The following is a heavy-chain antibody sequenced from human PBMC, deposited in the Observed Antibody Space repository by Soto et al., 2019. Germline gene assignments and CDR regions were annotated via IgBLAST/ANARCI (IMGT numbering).Heavy chain of an antibody. CDR2: ISTYSGDT. V-gene: IGHV1-18*01. CDR1: GYTFFTYD. D-gene: IGHD5-12*01. Sequence: QVHLVQSGVEVKTPGASVKVSCQASGYTFFTYDISWVRQAPGQVLEWMGWISTYSGDTKYAQKFQGRVTMTTDTSKTTAYLELRSLSSDDTAVYYCARHHGPTTSENWFDPWGQGTLVTVSS. CDR3: ARHHGPTTSENWFDP. J-gene: IGHJ5*02.